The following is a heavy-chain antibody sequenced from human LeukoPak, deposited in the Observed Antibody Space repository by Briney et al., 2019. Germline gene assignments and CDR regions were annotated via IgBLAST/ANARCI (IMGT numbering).Heavy chain of an antibody. J-gene: IGHJ6*02. CDR3: ARVNERDWNYYYGMDV. CDR1: GGSFSGYY. V-gene: IGHV4-34*01. CDR2: INHSGST. D-gene: IGHD3/OR15-3a*01. Sequence: SETLSLTCAVYGGSFSGYYWSWIRQPPGKGLEWIGEINHSGSTNYNPSLKSRVTISVDTSKNQFSLKLSSVTAADTAVYYCARVNERDWNYYYGMDVWGQGTTVTVSS.